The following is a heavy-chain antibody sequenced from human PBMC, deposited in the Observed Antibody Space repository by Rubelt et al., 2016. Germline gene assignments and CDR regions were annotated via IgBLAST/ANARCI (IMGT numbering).Heavy chain of an antibody. Sequence: QLQLQESGPGLVKPSETLSLTCTVSGGSISSSSYYWGWIRQPPGKGLEWIGRIHYSGGTYYNPSLKSRVPIPVDTSSNPLSLRLSSVTAAGTDWYYCARLSSGWYYFDYWGQGTLVTVSS. J-gene: IGHJ4*02. CDR3: ARLSSGWYYFDY. V-gene: IGHV4-39*01. CDR2: IHYSGGT. D-gene: IGHD6-19*01. CDR1: GGSISSSSYY.